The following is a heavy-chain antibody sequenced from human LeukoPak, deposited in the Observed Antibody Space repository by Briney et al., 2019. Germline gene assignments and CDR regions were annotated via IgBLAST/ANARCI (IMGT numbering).Heavy chain of an antibody. V-gene: IGHV1-18*01. D-gene: IGHD6-13*01. CDR2: ISAYNGNT. J-gene: IGHJ3*02. CDR1: GYTFTNYG. CDR3: ARDQSVRLLQTSSTYFKHVFAI. Sequence: ASVKVSCKTSGYTFTNYGISWVRQAPGLGLEWMGWISAYNGNTNCAQKVQGRVTMTTDTSTSTAYMELRSLRFDDTAVYYCARDQSVRLLQTSSTYFKHVFAIWGQGSMVTVSS.